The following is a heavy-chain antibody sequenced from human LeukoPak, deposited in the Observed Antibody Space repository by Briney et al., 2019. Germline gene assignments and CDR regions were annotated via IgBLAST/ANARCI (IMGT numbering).Heavy chain of an antibody. V-gene: IGHV1-69*05. CDR2: IIPIFGTT. CDR3: ARGDSGYDYGFDN. Sequence: ASVKVSCKAPGGTFSSHAISWVRQAPGQGLEWVGGIIPIFGTTNYAQKFQGRVTITTDESTSTGYMELRSLRSDDTAVYYCARGDSGYDYGFDNWGQGTLVTVSS. D-gene: IGHD5-12*01. CDR1: GGTFSSHA. J-gene: IGHJ4*02.